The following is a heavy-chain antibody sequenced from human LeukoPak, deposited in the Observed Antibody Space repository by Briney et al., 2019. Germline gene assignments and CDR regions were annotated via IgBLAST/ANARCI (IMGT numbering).Heavy chain of an antibody. CDR2: IIPILGIA. Sequence: SVKVSCKASGCTFSSYAISWVRQAPGQGLEWMGRIIPILGIANYAQKFQGRVTITPDKSTSTAYMELSSLRSEDTAVYYCAYDSSGYRDYWGEGTLVTVSS. J-gene: IGHJ4*02. D-gene: IGHD3-22*01. CDR3: AYDSSGYRDY. V-gene: IGHV1-69*04. CDR1: GCTFSSYA.